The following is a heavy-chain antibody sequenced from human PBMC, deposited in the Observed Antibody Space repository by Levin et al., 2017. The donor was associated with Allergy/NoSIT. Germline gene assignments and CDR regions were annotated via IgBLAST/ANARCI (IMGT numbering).Heavy chain of an antibody. J-gene: IGHJ3*02. Sequence: PSETLSLTCAVYGGSFSVYYWSWIRQPPGKGLEWIGEINHSGSTNYNPSFKRRVTISVDTSKNQLSLKVSSVTAADTAVYYCARVKNNSGYDDLYAFDIWGQGTMGTVSS. CDR3: ARVKNNSGYDDLYAFDI. V-gene: IGHV4-34*01. CDR1: GGSFSVYY. D-gene: IGHD5-12*01. CDR2: INHSGST.